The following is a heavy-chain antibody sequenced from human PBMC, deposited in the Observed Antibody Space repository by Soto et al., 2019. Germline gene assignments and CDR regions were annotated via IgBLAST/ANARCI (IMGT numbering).Heavy chain of an antibody. CDR1: GFTFSTYW. D-gene: IGHD6-13*01. Sequence: EVQLVESGGDLVQPGGSLRLSCAASGFTFSTYWMTWVRQAPGTGLEWVASIKQDGSGEYYVDSVKGRFTISRDNAKTSLYLQMNSLRAEDTAVYYCARVAATGGGTDYWGQGTLVTVSS. CDR2: IKQDGSGE. J-gene: IGHJ4*02. V-gene: IGHV3-7*04. CDR3: ARVAATGGGTDY.